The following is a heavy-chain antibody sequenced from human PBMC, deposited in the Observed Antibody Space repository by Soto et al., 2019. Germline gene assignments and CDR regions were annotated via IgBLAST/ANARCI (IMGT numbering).Heavy chain of an antibody. V-gene: IGHV4-4*02. CDR2: IYHSGST. D-gene: IGHD5-12*01. CDR1: GGSISSSNW. CDR3: AGFKVATIKDSYYYGMDV. J-gene: IGHJ6*02. Sequence: SETLSLTCTVSGGSISSSNWWSWVRQPPGKGLEWIGEIYHSGSTNYNPSLKSRVTISVDKSKNQFSLKLSSVTAADTAVYYCAGFKVATIKDSYYYGMDVWGQGTTVTVSS.